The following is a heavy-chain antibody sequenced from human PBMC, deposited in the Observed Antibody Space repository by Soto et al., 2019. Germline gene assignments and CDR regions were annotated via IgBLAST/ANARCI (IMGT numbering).Heavy chain of an antibody. CDR1: GFTFSNYI. CDR2: ISTSSSYI. J-gene: IGHJ1*01. V-gene: IGHV3-21*01. D-gene: IGHD4-17*01. CDR3: ARAAYGGNSPFQY. Sequence: EVQVVESGGGLVKPGGSLRLSCAASGFTFSNYIMNWVRQAPGKGLEWVSSISTSSSYIYYADSVKGRFTISRDNAKNSLLLQMNSLRAEDTAEYYCARAAYGGNSPFQYWGQGTRVTVSS.